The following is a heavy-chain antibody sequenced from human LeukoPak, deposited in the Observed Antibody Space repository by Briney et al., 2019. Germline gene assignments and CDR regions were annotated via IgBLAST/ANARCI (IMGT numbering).Heavy chain of an antibody. CDR1: GGSFSGYY. CDR3: ARGPPAKYDILTGYYNFHY. D-gene: IGHD3-9*01. J-gene: IGHJ4*02. CDR2: INHSGRT. V-gene: IGHV4-34*01. Sequence: SETLSLTCSVYGGSFSGYYWTWIRQPPGKGLEWIGEINHSGRTNYNPSLKSRVTISVDTSKNQLSLKLNSVTAADTAVYYCARGPPAKYDILTGYYNFHYWGQGTLVTVSS.